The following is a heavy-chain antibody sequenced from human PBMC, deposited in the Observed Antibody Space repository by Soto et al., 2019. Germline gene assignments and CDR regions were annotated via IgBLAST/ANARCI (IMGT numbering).Heavy chain of an antibody. Sequence: PSETLSLTCTVSGGSISSYYWSWIRQPPGKGLEWIGYIYYSGSTNYNPSLKSRVTISVDTSKNQFSLKLSSVTAADTAVYYCAGTPSGRYSGYDTVAYWGQGTLVTVSS. D-gene: IGHD5-12*01. J-gene: IGHJ4*02. V-gene: IGHV4-59*01. CDR2: IYYSGST. CDR1: GGSISSYY. CDR3: AGTPSGRYSGYDTVAY.